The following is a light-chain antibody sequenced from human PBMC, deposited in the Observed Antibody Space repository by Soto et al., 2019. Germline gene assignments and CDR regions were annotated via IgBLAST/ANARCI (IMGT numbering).Light chain of an antibody. CDR2: DVS. J-gene: IGLJ1*01. CDR1: SSDVGGYNY. CDR3: SSYTSNSSYV. Sequence: QSVLTQPASVSGSPGQSITISCTGTSSDVGGYNYVSWYQQHPGKAPKLMIYDVSNQPSGVSNRFSGSKSGNTASLTISGLQAEDEADYYCSSYTSNSSYVLGTGTKVPVL. V-gene: IGLV2-14*01.